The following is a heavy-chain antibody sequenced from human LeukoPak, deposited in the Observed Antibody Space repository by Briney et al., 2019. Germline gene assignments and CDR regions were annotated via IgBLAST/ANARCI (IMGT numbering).Heavy chain of an antibody. CDR1: GGSISSYY. Sequence: SETLSLTCTVSGGSISSYYWSWIRQPPGKGLEWIGYIYYSGSTNYNPSLKSRVTISVDTSKNQFSLKLSSVTAADTAVYYCARVKDNPIISGWSYYFDYWGQGTLVSVSS. CDR3: ARVKDNPIISGWSYYFDY. V-gene: IGHV4-59*01. CDR2: IYYSGST. J-gene: IGHJ4*02. D-gene: IGHD6-19*01.